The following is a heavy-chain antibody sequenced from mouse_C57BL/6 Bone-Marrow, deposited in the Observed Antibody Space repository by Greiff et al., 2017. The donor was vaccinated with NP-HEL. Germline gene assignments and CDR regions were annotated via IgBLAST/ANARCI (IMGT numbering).Heavy chain of an antibody. D-gene: IGHD1-1*01. CDR2: INPSSGYT. CDR3: ASPIYYYGSTFAY. Sequence: VQLQQSGAELAKPGASVKLSCKASGYTFTSYWMHWVKQRPGQGLEWIGYINPSSGYTKYNQKFKDKATLTADKSSSTAYMQLSSLTYEDSAFYYCASPIYYYGSTFAYWGQGTLVTVSA. J-gene: IGHJ3*01. V-gene: IGHV1-7*01. CDR1: GYTFTSYW.